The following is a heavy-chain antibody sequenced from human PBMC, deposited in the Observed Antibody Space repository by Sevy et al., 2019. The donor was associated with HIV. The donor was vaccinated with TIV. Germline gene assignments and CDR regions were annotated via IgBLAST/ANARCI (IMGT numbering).Heavy chain of an antibody. CDR3: DRGDNSSYYVISLYYFDS. CDR2: INPSGGST. V-gene: IGHV1-46*03. J-gene: IGHJ4*02. D-gene: IGHD3-10*02. Sequence: ASLKVSCKTSGYIFTNYDIHWVRQAPGQGLEWMGRINPSGGSTSFAQKFQGRVTMTRDTSTNTVYMQANSLRFDDTTVYYYDRGDNSSYYVISLYYFDSWGQGSLVTVSS. CDR1: GYIFTNYD.